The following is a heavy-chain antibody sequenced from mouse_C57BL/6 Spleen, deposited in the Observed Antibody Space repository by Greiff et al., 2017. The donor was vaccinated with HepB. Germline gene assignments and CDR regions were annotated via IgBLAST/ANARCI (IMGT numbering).Heavy chain of an antibody. CDR2: ISSGGSYT. D-gene: IGHD2-4*01. CDR3: ARRNDYDDGDYYAMDY. V-gene: IGHV5-6*02. CDR1: GFTFSSYG. J-gene: IGHJ4*01. Sequence: EVKLVESGGDLVKPGGSLKLSCAASGFTFSSYGMSWVRQTPDKRLEWVATISSGGSYTYYPDSVKGRFTISRDNAKNTLYLQMSSLKSEDTAMYYCARRNDYDDGDYYAMDYWGQGTSVTVSS.